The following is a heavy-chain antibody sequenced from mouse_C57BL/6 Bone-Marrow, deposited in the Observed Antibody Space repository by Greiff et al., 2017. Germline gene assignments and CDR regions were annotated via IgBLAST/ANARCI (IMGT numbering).Heavy chain of an antibody. CDR2: ISYDGSN. CDR1: GYSITSGYF. CDR3: AIWLRRACAY. D-gene: IGHD2-2*01. V-gene: IGHV3-6*01. Sequence: EVKLVESGPGLVKPSQSLSLTCSATGYSITSGYFWNCLRPFPGKKLEWTGYISYDGSNNYNPSPKNRISITRDTSKNQFFLKLNSVTTEDTATYCCAIWLRRACAYWGQGTLVTVAA. J-gene: IGHJ3*01.